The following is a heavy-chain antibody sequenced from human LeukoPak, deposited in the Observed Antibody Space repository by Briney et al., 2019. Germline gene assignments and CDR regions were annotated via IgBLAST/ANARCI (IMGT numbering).Heavy chain of an antibody. V-gene: IGHV1-18*01. Sequence: ASVKVSCTASGYXFTSYGISWVRQAPGQGLEWMGRISAYNGNTNYAQKLQGRVTMTTDTSTSTAYMELRRLRSDDTAVYYCARDLVRCFDWPQGTDWYFDLWGRGTLVTVSS. CDR3: ARDLVRCFDWPQGTDWYFDL. CDR1: GYXFTSYG. D-gene: IGHD3-9*01. J-gene: IGHJ2*01. CDR2: ISAYNGNT.